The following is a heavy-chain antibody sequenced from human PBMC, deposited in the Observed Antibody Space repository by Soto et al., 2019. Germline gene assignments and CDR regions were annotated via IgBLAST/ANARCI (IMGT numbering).Heavy chain of an antibody. CDR1: GITFSGFT. J-gene: IGHJ4*02. V-gene: IGHV3-48*02. CDR3: AIRHLADCRDTSCLFHFDY. CDR2: ISRSGETI. Sequence: GALRLSCAASGITFSGFTMNWVRQAPGRGLEWISYISRSGETIYYADSVKGRFTISRDNAGNSLYLQMNSLRDEDTAVYYCAIRHLADCRDTSCLFHFDYWGLGALVTVSS. D-gene: IGHD2-2*01.